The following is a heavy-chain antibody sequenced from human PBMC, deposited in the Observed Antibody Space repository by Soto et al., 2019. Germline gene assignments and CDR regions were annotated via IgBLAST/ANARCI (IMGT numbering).Heavy chain of an antibody. CDR2: TSYDGSNK. CDR3: ARWGTTGGLDV. D-gene: IGHD3-16*01. V-gene: IGHV3-30*19. CDR1: GFTFRSYV. Sequence: QVHLVESGGGVVQPGTSLRLSCVGSGFTFRSYVIHWVRQAPGKGLEWVALTSYDGSNKYYDDSVKGRFTMSRDNSRNTVDLQMGSLRLEYTALYYCARWGTTGGLDVWGQGTLVSVSS. J-gene: IGHJ4*02.